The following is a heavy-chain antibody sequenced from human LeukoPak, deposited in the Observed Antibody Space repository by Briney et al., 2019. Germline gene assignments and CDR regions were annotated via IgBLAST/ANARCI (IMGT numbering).Heavy chain of an antibody. Sequence: PSETLSLTCTVSGGSISSYYWSWIRQPPGKGLEWIGYIYYSGSTNYNPSLKSRVTISVDTSKNQFSLKLSSVTAADTAVYYCARGIAAAGGPRKRYYYYMDVWGKGTTVTISS. CDR2: IYYSGST. J-gene: IGHJ6*03. CDR3: ARGIAAAGGPRKRYYYYMDV. D-gene: IGHD6-13*01. V-gene: IGHV4-59*01. CDR1: GGSISSYY.